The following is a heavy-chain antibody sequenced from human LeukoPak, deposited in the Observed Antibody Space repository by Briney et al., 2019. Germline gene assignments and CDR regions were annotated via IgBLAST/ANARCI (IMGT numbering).Heavy chain of an antibody. CDR3: ARLTGGWFDP. CDR1: GYTFTTYD. CDR2: IIPIFGTA. V-gene: IGHV1-69*05. Sequence: SVKVSCKASGYTFTTYDINWVRQAPGQGLEWMGGIIPIFGTANYAQKFQGRVTITTDESTSTAYMELSSLRSEDTAVYYCARLTGGWFDPWGQGTLVTVSS. J-gene: IGHJ5*02. D-gene: IGHD7-27*01.